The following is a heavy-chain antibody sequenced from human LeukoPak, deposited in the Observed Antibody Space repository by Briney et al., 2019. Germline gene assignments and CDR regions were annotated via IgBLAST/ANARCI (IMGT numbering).Heavy chain of an antibody. CDR2: INPKNGGS. CDR1: GYTFTGYY. J-gene: IGHJ4*02. D-gene: IGHD1-26*01. Sequence: ASVKVSCKASGYTFTGYYMHWVRQAPGQGLEWVGWINPKNGGSNYAQKFQGRVTMTRDRSISTAYMELSSLRSDDTAVYYCARGRDRGASTPFDYWGQGTLVTVSS. V-gene: IGHV1-2*02. CDR3: ARGRDRGASTPFDY.